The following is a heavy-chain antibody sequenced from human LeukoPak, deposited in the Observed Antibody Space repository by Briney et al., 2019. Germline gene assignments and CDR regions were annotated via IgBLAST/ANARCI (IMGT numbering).Heavy chain of an antibody. Sequence: ASVKVSCKASGYTFTSYDINWVRQATGQGLEWMGWMNPNSGNTGYAQKFQGRVTITWNTPELSSLRSEDTAVYYCACVAAAGNADYWGQGTLVTVSS. J-gene: IGHJ4*02. CDR2: MNPNSGNT. CDR3: ACVAAAGNADY. D-gene: IGHD6-13*01. V-gene: IGHV1-8*03. CDR1: GYTFTSYD.